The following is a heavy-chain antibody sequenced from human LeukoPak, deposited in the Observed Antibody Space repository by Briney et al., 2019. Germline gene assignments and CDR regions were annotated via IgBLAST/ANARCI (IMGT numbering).Heavy chain of an antibody. Sequence: SETLSLTCTVSGGSISSSSYYWGWIRQPPGKGLEWIGRIYTSGSTNYNPSLKSRVTMSVDTSMNQFSLKLSSVTAADTAVYYCARDNDYGDYVSVVHIFDYWGQGTLVTVSS. CDR3: ARDNDYGDYVSVVHIFDY. V-gene: IGHV4-39*07. CDR1: GGSISSSSYY. D-gene: IGHD4-17*01. CDR2: IYTSGST. J-gene: IGHJ4*02.